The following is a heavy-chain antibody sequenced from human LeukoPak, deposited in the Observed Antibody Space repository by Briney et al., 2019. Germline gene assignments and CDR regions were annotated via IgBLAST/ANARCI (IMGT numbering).Heavy chain of an antibody. CDR2: INHSGST. CDR3: ARVKQLGHLDY. D-gene: IGHD6-6*01. CDR1: GGSFSGYY. V-gene: IGHV4-34*01. J-gene: IGHJ4*02. Sequence: SETLSLTCAVYGGSFSGYYWSWIRQPPGKGLEWIGEINHSGSTNYNPSLKSRVTISVDTSKNQFSLKLSSVTAADTAVYYCARVKQLGHLDYWGQGTLVTVSS.